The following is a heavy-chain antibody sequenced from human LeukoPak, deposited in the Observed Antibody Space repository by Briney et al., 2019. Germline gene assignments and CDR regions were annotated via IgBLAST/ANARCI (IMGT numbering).Heavy chain of an antibody. Sequence: PGGSLRLSCTASWFTFTTYAMNCVRQAPGKRLEWVSSISSSTYYIYYADSLNCRFTISRDNAKNSLFLQMNSLRAEDTAVYYCGAAYSGSSPFDYWGQGPLVPVSS. CDR3: GAAYSGSSPFDY. D-gene: IGHD1-26*01. V-gene: IGHV3-21*01. CDR2: ISSSTYYI. J-gene: IGHJ4*02. CDR1: WFTFTTYA.